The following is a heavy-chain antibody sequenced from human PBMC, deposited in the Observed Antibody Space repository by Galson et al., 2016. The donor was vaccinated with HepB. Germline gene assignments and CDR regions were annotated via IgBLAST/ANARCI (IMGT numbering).Heavy chain of an antibody. D-gene: IGHD6-19*01. CDR3: ALSDGAVAGMFAS. V-gene: IGHV4-61*01. Sequence: ETLSLTCIVSGGSVSSDNYFWSWIRQPPGKGLEWTGFSQHTGSTNSNPSLKSRVTISVDTSKNQFSLKLTSVTAADTAMYFCALSDGAVAGMFASWGQGILVTVSS. CDR1: GGSVSSDNYF. CDR2: SQHTGST. J-gene: IGHJ4*02.